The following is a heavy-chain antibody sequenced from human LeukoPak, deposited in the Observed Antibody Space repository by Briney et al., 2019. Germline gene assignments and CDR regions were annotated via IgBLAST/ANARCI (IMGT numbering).Heavy chain of an antibody. V-gene: IGHV4-4*02. CDR2: IYLSGTT. CDR3: ARDRSPAISSEAENDAFDI. Sequence: PSGTLSLTCAVSGGSTSSNNWWSWVRQPPGKGLEWIGEIYLSGTTNYNPSLKSRVTISLDKSNNQFSLKLSSVTAADTAVYYCARDRSPAISSEAENDAFDIWGQGTMVTVSS. J-gene: IGHJ3*02. D-gene: IGHD6-6*01. CDR1: GGSTSSNNW.